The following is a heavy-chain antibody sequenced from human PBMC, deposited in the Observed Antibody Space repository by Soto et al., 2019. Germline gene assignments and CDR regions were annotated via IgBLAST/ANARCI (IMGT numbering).Heavy chain of an antibody. Sequence: GGSLRLSCAASGFNFSSYGMHWVRQAPGKGLEWVAVIWYDGSNKYYADSVKGRFTISRDNSKNTLYLQMNSLRAEDTAVYYCAREGGYSYGPPGGMDVWGQGTTVTVSS. V-gene: IGHV3-33*01. D-gene: IGHD5-18*01. CDR2: IWYDGSNK. J-gene: IGHJ6*02. CDR3: AREGGYSYGPPGGMDV. CDR1: GFNFSSYG.